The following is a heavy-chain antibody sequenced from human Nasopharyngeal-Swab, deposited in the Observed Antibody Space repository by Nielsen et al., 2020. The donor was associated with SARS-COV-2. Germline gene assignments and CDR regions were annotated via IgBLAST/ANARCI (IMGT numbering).Heavy chain of an antibody. J-gene: IGHJ3*02. CDR2: ISSSGDYI. Sequence: GESLKISCAASGFTFSIYTMNWVRQAPGKGLEWVSAISSSGDYIYHAASVKGRFTISKDDAKNSLYLQMSSLRAEDTAVYYCARGSGYYGAFDIWGQGTMVTVSS. CDR3: ARGSGYYGAFDI. D-gene: IGHD3-22*01. CDR1: GFTFSIYT. V-gene: IGHV3-21*01.